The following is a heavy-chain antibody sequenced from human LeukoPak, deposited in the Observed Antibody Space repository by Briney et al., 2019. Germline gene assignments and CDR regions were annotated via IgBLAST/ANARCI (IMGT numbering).Heavy chain of an antibody. J-gene: IGHJ4*02. D-gene: IGHD3-10*01. CDR2: FSYDGSNQ. CDR1: GFMFSSYG. Sequence: GGSLRLSCAASGFMFSSYGMHWVRQAPGKGLEWVAVFSYDGSNQYYADSVKGRFTASRDKSGNTLYLQMNSLRAEDTAVYYCARISGSYYSTVDCWGQGTLVTVSS. V-gene: IGHV3-33*05. CDR3: ARISGSYYSTVDC.